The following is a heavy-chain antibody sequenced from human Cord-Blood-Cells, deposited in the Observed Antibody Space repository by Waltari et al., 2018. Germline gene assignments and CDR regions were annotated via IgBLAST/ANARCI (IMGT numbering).Heavy chain of an antibody. D-gene: IGHD1-1*01. J-gene: IGHJ3*02. V-gene: IGHV3-48*01. Sequence: EVQLVESGGGLVQPGGSLRLSCAASGFTFSSYSMNWVRQAPGKGLEWVSYISSSSSTIYDADSVKGRFTISRDNAKNSLYLQTNSLRAEDTAVYYCARDETSTTHDAFDIWGQGTMVTVSS. CDR1: GFTFSSYS. CDR3: ARDETSTTHDAFDI. CDR2: ISSSSSTI.